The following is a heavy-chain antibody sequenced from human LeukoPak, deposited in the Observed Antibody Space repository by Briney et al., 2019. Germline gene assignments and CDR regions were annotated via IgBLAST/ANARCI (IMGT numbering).Heavy chain of an antibody. CDR3: ARKLYDYGDYLRDAFDI. Sequence: SVKVSCKASGGTFSSYAISWVRQAPGQGLEWMGGIIPIFGTANYAQKFQGRVTITADESTSTAYMELSSLRSEDTGVYYCARKLYDYGDYLRDAFDIWGQGTMVTVSS. J-gene: IGHJ3*02. D-gene: IGHD4-17*01. CDR1: GGTFSSYA. CDR2: IIPIFGTA. V-gene: IGHV1-69*13.